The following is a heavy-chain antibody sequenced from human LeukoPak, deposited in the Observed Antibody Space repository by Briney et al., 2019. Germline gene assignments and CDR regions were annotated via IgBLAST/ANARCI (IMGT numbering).Heavy chain of an antibody. CDR1: GGSIGSYY. J-gene: IGHJ5*02. Sequence: TSETLSLTCTVSGGSIGSYYWSWIRQPPGKGLEWIGYIYSSGSTNYNPSLKSRVTISLDTSKNQFSLKLSSVTAADTAVYYCATTRSGSGTYGWFDPWGQGTLVTVSS. CDR3: ATTRSGSGTYGWFDP. D-gene: IGHD3-10*01. V-gene: IGHV4-59*01. CDR2: IYSSGST.